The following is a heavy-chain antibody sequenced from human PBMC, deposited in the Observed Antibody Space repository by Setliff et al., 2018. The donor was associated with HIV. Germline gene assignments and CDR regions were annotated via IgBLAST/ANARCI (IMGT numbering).Heavy chain of an antibody. CDR3: ARGAFPDIVVVAAAISADYYYYMDV. CDR2: IIPIFGTA. D-gene: IGHD2-2*01. CDR1: GGTFSSYA. V-gene: IGHV1-69*13. Sequence: SVKVSCKASGGTFSSYAISWVRQAPGQGLEWMGGIIPIFGTANYAQKFQGRVTITADESTSTAYMELSSLRSEDTAVYYCARGAFPDIVVVAAAISADYYYYMDVWGKGTTVTVSS. J-gene: IGHJ6*03.